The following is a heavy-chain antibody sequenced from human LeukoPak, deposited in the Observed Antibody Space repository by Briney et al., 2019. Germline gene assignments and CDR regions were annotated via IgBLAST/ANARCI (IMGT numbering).Heavy chain of an antibody. V-gene: IGHV1-2*02. J-gene: IGHJ4*02. CDR1: GYTFTSYY. Sequence: ASVTVSCMSSGYTFTSYYILWVRQAPAQGLEWVGLINPYTGGPKYAKKFQGRVTMTRDKSISTAYMEFSGLTSDDSAVYFYARGEQGWFAYWGQGTLVTVSS. D-gene: IGHD1-26*01. CDR3: ARGEQGWFAY. CDR2: INPYTGGP.